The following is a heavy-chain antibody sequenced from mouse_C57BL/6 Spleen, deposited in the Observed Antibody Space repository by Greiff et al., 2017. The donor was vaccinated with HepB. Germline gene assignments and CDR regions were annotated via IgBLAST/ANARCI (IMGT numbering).Heavy chain of an antibody. Sequence: VKLQESGAELVRPGSSVKLSCKASGYTFTSYWMHWVKQRPIQGLEWIGNIDPSDSETHYNQKFKDKATLTVDKSSSTAYMQLSSLTSEDSAVYYCARSGYYYFDYWGQGTTLTVSS. J-gene: IGHJ2*01. CDR1: GYTFTSYW. CDR3: ARSGYYYFDY. D-gene: IGHD2-3*01. CDR2: IDPSDSET. V-gene: IGHV1-52*01.